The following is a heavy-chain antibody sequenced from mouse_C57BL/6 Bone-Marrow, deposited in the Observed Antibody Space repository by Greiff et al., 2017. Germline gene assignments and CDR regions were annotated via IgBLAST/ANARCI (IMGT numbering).Heavy chain of an antibody. Sequence: QVQLQQSGAELVMPGASVKLSCKASGYTFTSYWMHWVKQRPEQGLEWIGEIDPSDSYTNYNQKFKVKSTLTVDKSSSTAYMQLSSLTSEDSSGYYCSRSGTHYYGTPAYFDYWGQGTTLTVSS. V-gene: IGHV1-69*01. CDR2: IDPSDSYT. CDR3: SRSGTHYYGTPAYFDY. J-gene: IGHJ2*01. D-gene: IGHD1-1*01. CDR1: GYTFTSYW.